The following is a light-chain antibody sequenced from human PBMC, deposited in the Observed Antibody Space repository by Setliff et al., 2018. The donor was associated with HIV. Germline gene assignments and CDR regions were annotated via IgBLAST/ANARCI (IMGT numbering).Light chain of an antibody. CDR1: SSHAGAFKY. J-gene: IGLJ1*01. CDR3: CSYTGTYTYV. Sequence: QSALTQPRSVSGSPGQSVTISCTGTSSHAGAFKYVSWYQQHPDKVPKLIIYDVTKRPSGVPDRFSGSKSGNTASLTISGLQADDEADYYCCSYTGTYTYVFATGTKVTVL. CDR2: DVT. V-gene: IGLV2-11*01.